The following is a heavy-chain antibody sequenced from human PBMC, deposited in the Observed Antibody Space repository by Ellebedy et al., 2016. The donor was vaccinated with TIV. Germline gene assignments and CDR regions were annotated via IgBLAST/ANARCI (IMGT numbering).Heavy chain of an antibody. Sequence: GGSLRLXXAASGFPFSTYAMHWVRQAPGKGLEWVAVISYDGSNKYYADSVKGRFTISRDNSKNTLYLQMNSLRAEDTAVYYCARDGDCSGGSCYFPPRGMDVWGQGTTVTVSS. D-gene: IGHD2-15*01. V-gene: IGHV3-30-3*01. J-gene: IGHJ6*02. CDR2: ISYDGSNK. CDR1: GFPFSTYA. CDR3: ARDGDCSGGSCYFPPRGMDV.